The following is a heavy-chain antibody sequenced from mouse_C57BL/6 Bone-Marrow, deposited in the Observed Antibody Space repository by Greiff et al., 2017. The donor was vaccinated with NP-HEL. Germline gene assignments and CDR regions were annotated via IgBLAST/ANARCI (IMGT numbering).Heavy chain of an antibody. CDR1: GFTFSDYG. Sequence: EVQGVESGGGLVQPGGSLKLSCAASGFTFSDYGMAWVRQAPRKGPEWVAFISNLAYSIYYADTVTGRFTISRENAKNTLYLEMSSLRSEDTAMYYCARRKAGDYAMDYWGQGTSVTVSS. D-gene: IGHD3-2*02. CDR3: ARRKAGDYAMDY. J-gene: IGHJ4*01. CDR2: ISNLAYSI. V-gene: IGHV5-15*01.